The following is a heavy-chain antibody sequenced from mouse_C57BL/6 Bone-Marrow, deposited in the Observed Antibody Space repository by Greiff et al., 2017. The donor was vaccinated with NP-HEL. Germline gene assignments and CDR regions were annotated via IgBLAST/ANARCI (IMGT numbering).Heavy chain of an antibody. V-gene: IGHV5-4*01. J-gene: IGHJ2*01. CDR1: GFTFSSYA. Sequence: EVMLVESGGGLVKPGGSLKLSCAASGFTFSSYAMSWVRQTPEKRLEWVATISDGGSYTYYPDNVKGRFTISRDNAKNNLYLQMSHLKSEDTAMYYCARDKVYGSSYVYYFDYWGQGTTLTVSS. CDR3: ARDKVYGSSYVYYFDY. CDR2: ISDGGSYT. D-gene: IGHD1-1*01.